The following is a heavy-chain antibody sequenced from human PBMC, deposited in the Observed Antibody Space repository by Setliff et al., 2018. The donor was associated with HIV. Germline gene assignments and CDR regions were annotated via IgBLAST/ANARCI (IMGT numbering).Heavy chain of an antibody. J-gene: IGHJ4*02. Sequence: PGGSLRLSCAASGFTFGSYTMNWVRQAPGKGLEWVTYMGFTSTSITYADSVKGRFTISRDNAKNSLSLQMNSLRAEDTGVYYCARDLNWAFDYWGQGSLVTVSS. V-gene: IGHV3-48*01. CDR1: GFTFGSYT. CDR3: ARDLNWAFDY. D-gene: IGHD3-16*01. CDR2: MGFTSTSI.